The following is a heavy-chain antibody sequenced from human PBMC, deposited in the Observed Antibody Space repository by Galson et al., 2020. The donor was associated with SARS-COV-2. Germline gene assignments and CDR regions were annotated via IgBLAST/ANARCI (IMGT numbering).Heavy chain of an antibody. Sequence: GEPLKTSCAAPGSTPSGSAMPWVPQLPGKELEWVAVISGDGTKKYYADPVKGRLTIARDNSKNTVYLEINTLRPEDTAVYFCATDSRYGGYLDAFEIWGQGRVVTVSS. CDR2: ISGDGTKK. CDR1: GSTPSGSA. V-gene: IGHV3-30*03. CDR3: ATDSRYGGYLDAFEI. D-gene: IGHD4-17*01. J-gene: IGHJ3*02.